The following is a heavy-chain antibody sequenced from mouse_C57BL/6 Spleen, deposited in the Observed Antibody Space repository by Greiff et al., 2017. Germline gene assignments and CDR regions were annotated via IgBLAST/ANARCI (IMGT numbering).Heavy chain of an antibody. CDR1: GYAFSSSW. CDR2: IYPGDGDT. V-gene: IGHV1-82*01. J-gene: IGHJ4*01. D-gene: IGHD1-1*01. CDR3: ARSYYGSRTRAMDY. Sequence: QVKLQQSGPELVKPGASVKISCKASGYAFSSSWMNWVKQRPGKGLEWIGRIYPGDGDTNYNGKFKGKATLTADKSSSTAYMQLSSLTSEDSAVYFCARSYYGSRTRAMDYWGQGTSVTVSS.